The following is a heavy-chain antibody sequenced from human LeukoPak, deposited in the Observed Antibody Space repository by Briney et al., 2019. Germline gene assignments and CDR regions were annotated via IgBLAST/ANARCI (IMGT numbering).Heavy chain of an antibody. CDR3: ASGWLRYYYFDT. D-gene: IGHD2-21*01. V-gene: IGHV4-59*01. J-gene: IGHJ4*02. CDR2: VYYSGST. CDR1: GDAISGYY. Sequence: KSSETLSLTCSVSGDAISGYYWSWIRQSPGQGLEWIGYVYYSGSTNYNPSLKSRAAISIDTSKNQFSLNLTSVTAADTAVYYCASGWLRYYYFDTWGQGTLVTVSS.